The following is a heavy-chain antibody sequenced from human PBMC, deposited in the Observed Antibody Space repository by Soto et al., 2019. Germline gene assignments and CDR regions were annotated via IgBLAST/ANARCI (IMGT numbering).Heavy chain of an antibody. D-gene: IGHD3-3*01. V-gene: IGHV1-69*06. CDR1: GGTFSSYA. CDR2: IIPIFGTA. CDR3: ARPRYDFWSGYSGGGVVYGMDV. Sequence: QVQLVQSGAEVKKPGSSVKVSCKASGGTFSSYAISWVRQAPGQGLEWMGGIIPIFGTANYAQKFQGRVTITAEKSTSTAYMEPSSLRSEDTAVYYCARPRYDFWSGYSGGGVVYGMDVWGQGTTVTVSS. J-gene: IGHJ6*02.